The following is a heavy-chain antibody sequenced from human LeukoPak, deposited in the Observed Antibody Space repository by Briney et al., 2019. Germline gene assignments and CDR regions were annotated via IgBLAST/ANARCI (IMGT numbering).Heavy chain of an antibody. V-gene: IGHV4-39*01. CDR3: ASPSKWELSDLGC. J-gene: IGHJ4*01. CDR1: GVSISSNTHY. D-gene: IGHD1-26*01. CDR2: IYPTGTT. Sequence: KPSETLSLTCTVSGVSISSNTHYWAWIRPPPGKGLEWIGSIYPTGTTYDNPSLKCRVTISVDTSSNRLSLQLRSVTAADTATYYCASPSKWELSDLGCWGRGTLVTVSS.